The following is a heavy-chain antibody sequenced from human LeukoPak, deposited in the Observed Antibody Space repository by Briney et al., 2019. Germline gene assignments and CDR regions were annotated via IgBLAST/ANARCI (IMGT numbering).Heavy chain of an antibody. J-gene: IGHJ3*02. CDR2: ISWNSGSI. CDR1: GFTFSSYA. D-gene: IGHD3-22*01. Sequence: GGSLRLSCAASGFTFSSYAMSWVRQAPGKGLEWVSGISWNSGSIGYADSVKGRFTISRDNAKNSLYLQMNSLRAEDTALYYCRVYYYDSSGYYLGRNAFDIWGQGTMVTVSS. V-gene: IGHV3-9*01. CDR3: RVYYYDSSGYYLGRNAFDI.